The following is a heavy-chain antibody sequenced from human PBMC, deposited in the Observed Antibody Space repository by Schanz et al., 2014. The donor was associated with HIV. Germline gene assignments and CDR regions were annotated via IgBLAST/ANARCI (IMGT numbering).Heavy chain of an antibody. CDR2: ISSGGTVI. D-gene: IGHD1-26*01. CDR3: ARVPYSGSYEYYFDY. CDR1: GFTFSDYY. V-gene: IGHV3-11*01. J-gene: IGHJ4*02. Sequence: QEQLVESGGGLVKAGGSLRLSCAGSGFTFSDYYMSWIRQAPGKGLEWVSKISSGGTVIHYADSVKGRFTFSRDNAKNSLYLQMNSLRAEDTAVYYCARVPYSGSYEYYFDYWGQGTLVTVSS.